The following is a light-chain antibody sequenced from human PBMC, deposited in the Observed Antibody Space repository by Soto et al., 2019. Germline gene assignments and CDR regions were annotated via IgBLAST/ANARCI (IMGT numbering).Light chain of an antibody. CDR3: QQSYSSPPT. CDR1: QSISNH. J-gene: IGKJ1*01. CDR2: AAS. V-gene: IGKV1-39*01. Sequence: DIQMTQSPSSLSASVEDRVIITFRASQSISNHLNWYQQKPGKAPKLLIFAASSLQSGVPSRFSGSRSGPDLTLTISSMQPEDFAPSYCQQSYSSPPTFGQGTKVDIK.